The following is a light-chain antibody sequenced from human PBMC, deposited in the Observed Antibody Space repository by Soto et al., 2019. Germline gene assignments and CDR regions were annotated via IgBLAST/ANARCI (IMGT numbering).Light chain of an antibody. CDR2: AAS. CDR3: QEYEKTPGT. J-gene: IGKJ5*01. Sequence: ENVLTQSPGTLSLSPGERATLSCRASQSLSINYVAWYQQRPGQAPRLLIYAASSRAAGIPDRFSGSGSGTDFTLDISRLEPEDFAVYYCQEYEKTPGTFGRGTRLEIK. CDR1: QSLSINY. V-gene: IGKV3-20*01.